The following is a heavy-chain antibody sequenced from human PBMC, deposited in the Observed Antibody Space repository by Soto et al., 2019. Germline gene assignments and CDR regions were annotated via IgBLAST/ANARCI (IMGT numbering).Heavy chain of an antibody. CDR1: GFTFSNYW. Sequence: EVQLVESEGGFVQPGGSLRLSCAASGFTFSNYWMSWVRQAPGKGLEWVANIKVDGSEKYYVDSVKGRFTISRDNAKNSLYLQMNSLRAEDTAVYYCAGVAVRGQGTLVTVSS. V-gene: IGHV3-7*05. D-gene: IGHD6-19*01. CDR2: IKVDGSEK. CDR3: AGVAV. J-gene: IGHJ4*02.